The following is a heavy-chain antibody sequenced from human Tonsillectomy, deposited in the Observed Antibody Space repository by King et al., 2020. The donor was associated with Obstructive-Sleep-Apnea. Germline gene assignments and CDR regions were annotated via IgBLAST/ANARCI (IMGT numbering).Heavy chain of an antibody. CDR3: TREMGELLGFDY. CDR2: IYHSGNT. J-gene: IGHJ4*02. Sequence: QLQESGPGLVKPSETLSLTCTVSGYSISRGYYWGWIRQPPGKGLEWIGGIYHSGNTFYHPSLKGRVTMSVDTSKNQFSLKLTSVTAADTAVYYCTREMGELLGFDYWGQGTLVTVSS. V-gene: IGHV4-38-2*02. CDR1: GYSISRGYY. D-gene: IGHD1-26*01.